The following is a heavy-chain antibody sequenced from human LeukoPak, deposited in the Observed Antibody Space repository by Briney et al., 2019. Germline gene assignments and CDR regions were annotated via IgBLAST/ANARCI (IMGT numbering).Heavy chain of an antibody. Sequence: PSETLSLTCTVSGGSISSSSYYWGWLRRPPGKGLEWVGYLYFSGSTCYNPSLKSRVSISVETSKNQFSLRLSSVTAADTAVYYCARPYDSSGYYIRGAFDIWGQGAMVTVS. CDR3: ARPYDSSGYYIRGAFDI. CDR2: LYFSGST. V-gene: IGHV4-61*05. D-gene: IGHD3-22*01. J-gene: IGHJ3*02. CDR1: GGSISSSSYY.